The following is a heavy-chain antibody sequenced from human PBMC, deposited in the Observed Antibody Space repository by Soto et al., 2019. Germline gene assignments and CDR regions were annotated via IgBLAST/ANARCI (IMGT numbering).Heavy chain of an antibody. D-gene: IGHD3-22*01. CDR1: GGTFSSYA. CDR3: AVTYYYDSSGYYAWFDP. Sequence: SVKVSCKASGGTFSSYAISWVRQAPGQGLEWMGGIIPIFGTTNYAQKFQGRVTITADESTSTAYMELSSLRSEDTAVYYCAVTYYYDSSGYYAWFDPWGQGTLVTVSS. CDR2: IIPIFGTT. V-gene: IGHV1-69*13. J-gene: IGHJ5*02.